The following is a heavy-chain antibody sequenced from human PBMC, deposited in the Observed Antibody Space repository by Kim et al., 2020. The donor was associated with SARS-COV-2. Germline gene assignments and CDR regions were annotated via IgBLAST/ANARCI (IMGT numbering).Heavy chain of an antibody. V-gene: IGHV3-64D*06. CDR1: GFTFNTYA. CDR3: VKDRLTYGSGSYPYLFNGLDV. J-gene: IGHJ6*02. Sequence: GGSLRLSCSASGFTFNTYALHWVRQAPGKGLEYVSSITSNGGSTYYAASVKGRFTISRDNSKNTLYLQMSGLRAEDTVMYYCVKDRLTYGSGSYPYLFNGLDVWGQGTTVTVSS. CDR2: ITSNGGST. D-gene: IGHD3-10*01.